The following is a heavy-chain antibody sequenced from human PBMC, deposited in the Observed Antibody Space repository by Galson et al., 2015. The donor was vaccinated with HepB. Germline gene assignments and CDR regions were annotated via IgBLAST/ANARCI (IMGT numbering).Heavy chain of an antibody. CDR1: GFTFSGYA. V-gene: IGHV3-23*01. Sequence: SLRLSCAASGFTFSGYAMSWVRQAPGKGLEGVSVISGSGGSTYYADSVKGRFTISRDNSKNTLYLQMNSLGAEDTAVYYCAKDLGDDGYIAKVFDYWGQGTLVTVSS. D-gene: IGHD5-18*01. CDR2: ISGSGGST. CDR3: AKDLGDDGYIAKVFDY. J-gene: IGHJ4*02.